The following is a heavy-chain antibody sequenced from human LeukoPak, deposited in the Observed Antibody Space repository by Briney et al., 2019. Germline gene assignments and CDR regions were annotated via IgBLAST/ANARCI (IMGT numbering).Heavy chain of an antibody. D-gene: IGHD6-19*01. J-gene: IGHJ4*02. CDR2: ISSSSSYI. V-gene: IGHV3-21*01. Sequence: GGSLRLSCAASGFTFSSYSMNWVRQAPGKGLEWVSSISSSSSYIYYADSVKGRFTISRDNAKNSLYLQMNSLRAEDTAVYYCGRDRIAVEGTPGYWGQGTLVTVSS. CDR3: GRDRIAVEGTPGY. CDR1: GFTFSSYS.